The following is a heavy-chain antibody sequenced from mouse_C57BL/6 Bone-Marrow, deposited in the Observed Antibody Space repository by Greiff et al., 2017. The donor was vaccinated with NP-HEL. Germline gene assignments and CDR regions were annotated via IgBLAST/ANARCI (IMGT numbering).Heavy chain of an antibody. Sequence: EVQLQQSGPELVKPGASVKISCKASGYTFTDYYMNWVKQSHGKSLEWIGDINPNNGGTSYNQKFKGKATLTVDKSSSTAYMELRSLTSEDSAVYYCARDYDGYSYFDYWGQGTTLTVSS. J-gene: IGHJ2*01. D-gene: IGHD2-3*01. CDR2: INPNNGGT. CDR3: ARDYDGYSYFDY. V-gene: IGHV1-26*01. CDR1: GYTFTDYY.